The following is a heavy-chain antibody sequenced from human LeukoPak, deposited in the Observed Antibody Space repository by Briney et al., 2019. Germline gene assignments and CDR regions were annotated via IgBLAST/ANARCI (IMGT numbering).Heavy chain of an antibody. D-gene: IGHD6-19*01. V-gene: IGHV3-30*18. CDR1: GFTLSSYG. Sequence: GGSLRLSCAASGFTLSSYGMHWVRQAPGKGLEGVAVISYDGSNKYYADSVKGRFTLSRDNSKNTLYLQMNSLRAEDTAVYYCAKRVTSGWYYFDYWGQGTLVTVSS. CDR2: ISYDGSNK. J-gene: IGHJ4*02. CDR3: AKRVTSGWYYFDY.